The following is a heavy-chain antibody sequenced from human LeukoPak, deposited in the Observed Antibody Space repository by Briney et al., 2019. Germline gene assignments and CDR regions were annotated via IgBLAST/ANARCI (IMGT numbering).Heavy chain of an antibody. J-gene: IGHJ4*02. CDR1: GGSFSGYY. Sequence: MSSETLSLTCAVYGGSFSGYYWSWIRQPPGKGLEWIGEINHSGSTNYNPSLKSRVTISVDTSKNQFSLKLSSVTAADTAVYYCARCPADIVVVPAAMGFDYWGQGTLVTVSS. CDR2: INHSGST. D-gene: IGHD2-2*01. CDR3: ARCPADIVVVPAAMGFDY. V-gene: IGHV4-34*01.